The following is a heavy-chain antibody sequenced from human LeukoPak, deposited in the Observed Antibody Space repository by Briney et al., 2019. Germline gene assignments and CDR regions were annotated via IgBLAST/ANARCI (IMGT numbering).Heavy chain of an antibody. Sequence: SETLSLTCTVSGGSISSYYWSWIRQPAGKGLEWIGRIYTSGSTNYNPSLKSRVTMSVDTSKNQFSLKLSSVAAADTAVYYCAREYSSGWSRGFDYWGQGTLVTVSS. D-gene: IGHD6-19*01. CDR3: AREYSSGWSRGFDY. CDR1: GGSISSYY. CDR2: IYTSGST. V-gene: IGHV4-4*07. J-gene: IGHJ4*02.